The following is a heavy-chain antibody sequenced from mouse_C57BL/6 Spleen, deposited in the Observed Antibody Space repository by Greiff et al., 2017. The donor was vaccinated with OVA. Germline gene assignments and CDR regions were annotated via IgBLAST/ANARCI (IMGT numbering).Heavy chain of an antibody. Sequence: EVQLQESGGGLVQPGGSLSLSCAASGFTFTDYYMSWVRQPPGKALEWLGFIRNKANGYTTEYSASVKGRFTISRDNSQSILYLQMNALRAEDSATYYCARYPAFYAMDYWGQGTSVTVSA. J-gene: IGHJ4*01. CDR2: IRNKANGYTT. CDR3: ARYPAFYAMDY. V-gene: IGHV7-3*01. CDR1: GFTFTDYY.